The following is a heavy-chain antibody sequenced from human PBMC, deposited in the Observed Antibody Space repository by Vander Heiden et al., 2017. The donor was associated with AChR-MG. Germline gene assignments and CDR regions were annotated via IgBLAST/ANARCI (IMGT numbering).Heavy chain of an antibody. Sequence: QVQLVQPGAEVKKPGASVKVSCKASGYTFTSYDINWVRQATGQGLEWMGWMNPNSGNTGYAQKVQGRVTMTRNTSISTAYMELSSLRSEDTAVYYCARGWNRHYYYYGMDVWGQGTTVTVSS. CDR1: GYTFTSYD. CDR3: ARGWNRHYYYYGMDV. V-gene: IGHV1-8*01. D-gene: IGHD1-1*01. CDR2: MNPNSGNT. J-gene: IGHJ6*02.